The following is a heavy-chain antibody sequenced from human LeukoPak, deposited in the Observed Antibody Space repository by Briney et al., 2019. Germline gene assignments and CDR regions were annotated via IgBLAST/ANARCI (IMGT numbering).Heavy chain of an antibody. Sequence: PGGSLRLSCAASGFAFSTFTMNWVRQAPGKGLELVSSISSTSSYIYYADSVKGRFTISRDNAKNSLYLQMNSLRAEDTAVYYCARESGWGLPHAFDFWGQGTMVTVSS. CDR3: ARESGWGLPHAFDF. V-gene: IGHV3-21*01. CDR2: ISSTSSYI. CDR1: GFAFSTFT. D-gene: IGHD3-3*01. J-gene: IGHJ3*01.